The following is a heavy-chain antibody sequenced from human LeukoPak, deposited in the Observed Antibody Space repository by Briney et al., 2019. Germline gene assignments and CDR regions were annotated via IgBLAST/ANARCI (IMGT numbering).Heavy chain of an antibody. CDR3: ARIYYDSSGYRLFDY. Sequence: GGSLRLSCAASGFTFSTHWMSWVRQAPGKGLEWVANINEEGREKYYVDSVKRRFTISRDNAKNSLYLQMNSLRAEDTALYYCARIYYDSSGYRLFDYWGQGTLVTVSS. CDR1: GFTFSTHW. V-gene: IGHV3-7*02. J-gene: IGHJ4*02. CDR2: INEEGREK. D-gene: IGHD3-22*01.